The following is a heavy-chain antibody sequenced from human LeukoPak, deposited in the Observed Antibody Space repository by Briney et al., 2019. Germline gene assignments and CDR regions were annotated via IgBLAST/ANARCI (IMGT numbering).Heavy chain of an antibody. V-gene: IGHV3-21*01. CDR1: GFTFSSYS. J-gene: IGHJ5*02. D-gene: IGHD3-22*01. Sequence: GGSLRHSCAASGFTFSSYSMNWVRQAPGKGLEWVSSISSSSSYIYYADSVKGRFTISRDNAKNSLYLQMNGLRAEDTAVYYCARDGDYYDSSGYPNWFDPWGQGTLVTVSS. CDR2: ISSSSSYI. CDR3: ARDGDYYDSSGYPNWFDP.